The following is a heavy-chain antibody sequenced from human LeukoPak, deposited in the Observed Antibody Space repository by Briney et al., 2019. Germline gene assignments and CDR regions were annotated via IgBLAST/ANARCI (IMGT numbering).Heavy chain of an antibody. V-gene: IGHV3-48*01. CDR3: ARERGYNWFDP. CDR1: GFTFSSYS. J-gene: IGHJ5*02. Sequence: PGGSLRLSCAASGFTFSSYSMNWVRQAPGKGLEWVSYISSSSSTIYYADSVKGRFTISRDNAKNSLYLQMNSLRAEDTAVYYCARERGYNWFDPWGQGTLVTVSS. CDR2: ISSSSSTI.